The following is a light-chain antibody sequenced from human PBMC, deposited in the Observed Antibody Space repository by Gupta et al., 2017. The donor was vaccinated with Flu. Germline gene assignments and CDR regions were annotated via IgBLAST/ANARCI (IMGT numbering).Light chain of an antibody. J-gene: IGLJ1*01. CDR2: DDS. V-gene: IGLV3-21*02. CDR1: NIGGKR. CDR3: QVWDSRSDHYV. Sequence: TARMTCGGNNIGGKRVHWYQQKGGQAPVLVVYDDSDRPSGIPERFSGSNSGNTATLTISRVEAGEEADYYCQVWDSRSDHYVFGTGTKVTVL.